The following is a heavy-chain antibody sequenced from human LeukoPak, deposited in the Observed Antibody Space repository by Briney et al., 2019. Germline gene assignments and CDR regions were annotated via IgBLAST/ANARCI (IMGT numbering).Heavy chain of an antibody. Sequence: GGSXXXXCAXXXLXXXXNXXXXXRQAPGXXLEWVSVIYSGGSTDYADSVKGRFTTSRDNSKNTLYLQMNSLRAEDTAVYHCARDHYGAALDYWGQGTLVTVSS. J-gene: IGHJ4*02. CDR1: XLXXXXNX. D-gene: IGHD4/OR15-4a*01. V-gene: IGHV3-66*02. CDR3: ARDHYGAALDY. CDR2: IYSGGST.